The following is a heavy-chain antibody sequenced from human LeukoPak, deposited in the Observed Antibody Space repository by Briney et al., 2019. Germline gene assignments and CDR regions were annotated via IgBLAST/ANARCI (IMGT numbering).Heavy chain of an antibody. D-gene: IGHD1-26*01. V-gene: IGHV4-59*08. CDR1: SDSMTSYY. CDR3: ARQPYMLGAYYFDY. Sequence: SETLSLTCTVSSDSMTSYYWSWIRQLPGKGLEWIGCIFHSGSTNYNPSLKGRVTLSVDTSKNQFSLKLDSVTAADTAVYYCARQPYMLGAYYFDYWGQGTLVTVSS. J-gene: IGHJ4*02. CDR2: IFHSGST.